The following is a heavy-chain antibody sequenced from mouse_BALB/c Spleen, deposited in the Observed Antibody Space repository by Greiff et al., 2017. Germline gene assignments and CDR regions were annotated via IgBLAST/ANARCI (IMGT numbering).Heavy chain of an antibody. J-gene: IGHJ1*01. CDR3: AREKHWYFDV. V-gene: IGHV5-17*02. CDR1: GFTFSSFG. CDR2: ISSGSSTI. Sequence: DVMLVESGGGLVQPGGSRKLSCAASGFTFSSFGMHWVRQAPEKGLEWVAYISSGSSTIYYADTVKGRFTISRDNPKNTLFLQMTSLRSEDTAMYYCAREKHWYFDVWGAGTTVTVSS.